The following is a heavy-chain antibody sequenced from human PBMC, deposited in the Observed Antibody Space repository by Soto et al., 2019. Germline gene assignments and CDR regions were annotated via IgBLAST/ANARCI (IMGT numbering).Heavy chain of an antibody. J-gene: IGHJ5*02. CDR1: GYTFTSYD. V-gene: IGHV1-8*01. Sequence: SVKVSCKASGYTFTSYDINWVRQATGQGLEWMGWMNPNSGNTGYAQKFQGRVTMTRNTSISTAYMELSSLRSEDTAVYYCARGLRYCSSTSCLYWFDPWGQGTLVTVSS. CDR2: MNPNSGNT. D-gene: IGHD2-2*01. CDR3: ARGLRYCSSTSCLYWFDP.